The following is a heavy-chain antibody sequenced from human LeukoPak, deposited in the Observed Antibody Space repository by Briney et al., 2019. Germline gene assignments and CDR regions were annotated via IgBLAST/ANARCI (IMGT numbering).Heavy chain of an antibody. CDR3: ARDEGVDIVATITD. J-gene: IGHJ4*02. V-gene: IGHV1-46*01. Sequence: ASVKVSCKASGYTFTSHYMHWVRQAPGQGLEWMGVINPTGDTTRYAQKFQGRVTMTRDMSTSTDYMELSSLRSEDTAVYYCARDEGVDIVATITDWGQGTLVTVSS. D-gene: IGHD5-12*01. CDR2: INPTGDTT. CDR1: GYTFTSHY.